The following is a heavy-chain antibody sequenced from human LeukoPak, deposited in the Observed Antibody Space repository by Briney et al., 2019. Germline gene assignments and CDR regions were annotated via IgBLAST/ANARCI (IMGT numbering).Heavy chain of an antibody. CDR2: ITTYNGNT. CDR1: GYTFTNFG. V-gene: IGHV1-18*01. Sequence: ASVKFSCKASGYTFTNFGISWVRQAPGQGLEWLGWITTYNGNTNYAQKVQDRVTMTTDTSTSTAYMELRSLTSDDTAVYYCARRNCSSSSCHYYYYYMDVWGQGTTVTVSS. J-gene: IGHJ6*02. D-gene: IGHD2-2*01. CDR3: ARRNCSSSSCHYYYYYMDV.